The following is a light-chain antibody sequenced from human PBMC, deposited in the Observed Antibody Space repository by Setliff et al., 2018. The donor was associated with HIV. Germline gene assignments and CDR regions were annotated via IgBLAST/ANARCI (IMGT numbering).Light chain of an antibody. CDR3: QSYDSSLSGYV. CDR2: GNS. V-gene: IGLV1-40*01. Sequence: QSALTQPPSVSGAPGQRVTISCTGSRSNIGAGYDVQWYQQLPGTAPKLVMFGNSNRLSGVPDRFSDSKSGTSASLAISGLQAEDEADYYCQSYDSSLSGYVFGTGTKVTVL. CDR1: RSNIGAGYD. J-gene: IGLJ1*01.